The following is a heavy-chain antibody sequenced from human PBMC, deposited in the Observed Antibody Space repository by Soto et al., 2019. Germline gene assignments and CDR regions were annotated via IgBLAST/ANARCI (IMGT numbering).Heavy chain of an antibody. Sequence: TETLSLTSTFSGGSISSYYGGGFRQPPGKGLEWIGYIYYSGSTTYHPSLKIRVTISVDTSKNQFSLNLTSVTAADTAVYYCARLGGYYQAFDQWGQGSLVTVS. J-gene: IGHJ4*02. D-gene: IGHD3-22*01. CDR2: IYYSGST. CDR3: ARLGGYYQAFDQ. V-gene: IGHV4-59*08. CDR1: GGSISSYY.